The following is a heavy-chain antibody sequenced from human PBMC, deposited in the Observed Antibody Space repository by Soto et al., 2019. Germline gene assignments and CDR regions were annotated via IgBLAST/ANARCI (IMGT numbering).Heavy chain of an antibody. CDR1: GYSFTSYW. J-gene: IGHJ3*02. CDR3: ARHGGIAVAGGAFDI. D-gene: IGHD6-19*01. V-gene: IGHV5-51*01. Sequence: ESLKISCKGSGYSFTSYWIGWVRQMPGKGLEWMGIIYPGDSDTRYSPSFQGQVTISADKSISTAYLQWSSLKASDTAMYYCARHGGIAVAGGAFDIWGQGTMVTVSS. CDR2: IYPGDSDT.